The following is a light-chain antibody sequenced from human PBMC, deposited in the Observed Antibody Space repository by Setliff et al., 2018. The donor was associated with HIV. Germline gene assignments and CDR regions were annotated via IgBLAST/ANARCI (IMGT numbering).Light chain of an antibody. CDR2: DVS. CDR3: CSYAGSSTLGI. Sequence: QSVLTQPASVSGSPGQSITISCTGTNSDVGSYNLVSWYQQHPGKAPKLMIYDVSKRPSGVSSRFSGSKSGNAASLTISGLQAEDEADYYCCSYAGSSTLGIFGSGTKVTVL. J-gene: IGLJ1*01. V-gene: IGLV2-23*02. CDR1: NSDVGSYNL.